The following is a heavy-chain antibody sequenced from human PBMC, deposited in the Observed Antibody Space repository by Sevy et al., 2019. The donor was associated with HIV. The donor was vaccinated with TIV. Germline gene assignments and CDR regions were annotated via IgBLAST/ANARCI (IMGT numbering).Heavy chain of an antibody. CDR2: IYHSGST. J-gene: IGHJ5*02. D-gene: IGHD1-7*01. CDR3: ASDHNWNYAGDWFDP. CDR1: VYSISSGYN. V-gene: IGHV4-38-2*02. Sequence: SETLSLTCTVSVYSISSGYNGGWIRQPPGKGLEWIASIYHSGSTYYNPSLKSRVTISVDTSKNQFSLRLNSVTAADTAVYYCASDHNWNYAGDWFDPWGQGTLVTVSS.